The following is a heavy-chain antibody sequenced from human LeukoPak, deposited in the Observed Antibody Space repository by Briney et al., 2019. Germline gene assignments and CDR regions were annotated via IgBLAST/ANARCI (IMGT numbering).Heavy chain of an antibody. V-gene: IGHV4-39*01. Sequence: SETLSLTCTVSGGPISSSSYYWGWIRQPPGKGLEWIGSIYYSGTTYYNPSLKSRVTISVGTSKNQFSLKLSSVTAADTAVYYCAQEWELRYWGQGTLVTVSS. J-gene: IGHJ4*02. CDR2: IYYSGTT. CDR1: GGPISSSSYY. D-gene: IGHD1-26*01. CDR3: AQEWELRY.